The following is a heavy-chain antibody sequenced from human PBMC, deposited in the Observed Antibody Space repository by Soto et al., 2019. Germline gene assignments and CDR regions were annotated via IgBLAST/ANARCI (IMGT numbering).Heavy chain of an antibody. CDR2: ISSSSSYI. CDR3: ARDGRSFYMDV. V-gene: IGHV3-21*01. CDR1: GFTFSSYS. Sequence: GGSLRLSCAASGFTFSSYSMNWVRQAPGKGLEWVSSISSSSSYIYYADSVKGRFTISRDNAKNSLYLQMNSLRAEDTAVYYCARDGRSFYMDVCGKGTTVTVSS. D-gene: IGHD3-3*01. J-gene: IGHJ6*03.